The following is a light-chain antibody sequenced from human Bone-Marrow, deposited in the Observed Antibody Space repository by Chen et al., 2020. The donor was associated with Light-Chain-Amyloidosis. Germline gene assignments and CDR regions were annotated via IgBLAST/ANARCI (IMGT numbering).Light chain of an antibody. CDR3: RSYDSSLSGSGV. Sequence: QSVLTQPPSVSGAPGHRVTISCTGSSSNIGAGYEVHWYQQLPGTAPKLLIYGNSNRPSGVPDRFSGSKSGSSASLAITGLQAEDEADYYCRSYDSSLSGSGVFGGGTKLTVL. V-gene: IGLV1-40*01. J-gene: IGLJ3*02. CDR2: GNS. CDR1: SSNIGAGYE.